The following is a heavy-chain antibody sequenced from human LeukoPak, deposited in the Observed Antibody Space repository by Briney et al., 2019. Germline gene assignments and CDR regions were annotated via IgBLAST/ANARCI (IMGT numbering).Heavy chain of an antibody. CDR2: ITPNSGGT. CDR1: GYTVTASD. J-gene: IGHJ2*01. D-gene: IGHD4-17*01. V-gene: IGHV1-2*02. Sequence: GASVKVSCKAAGYTVTASDVHCGRQAPGHGLEWRGWITPNSGGTNYAQTFQGRATVTRGTYISPAYMELSRLRSDDTAVYYCARDLGGPYGETWYFDLWGRGTLVTVSS. CDR3: ARDLGGPYGETWYFDL.